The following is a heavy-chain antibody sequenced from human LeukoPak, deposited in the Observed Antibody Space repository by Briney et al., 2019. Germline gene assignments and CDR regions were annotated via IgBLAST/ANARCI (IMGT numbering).Heavy chain of an antibody. D-gene: IGHD2-15*01. J-gene: IGHJ3*02. Sequence: SETLSLTCTVSGGSISSTGDFWGWIRQTPGKGLEWIGNIYYSGSTYYNPPLKSRVTTSVDTPKNQFSLKLSPVTAADTAVYYCARRRIAQRAFDIWGQGTMVTVSS. CDR2: IYYSGST. V-gene: IGHV4-39*01. CDR1: GGSISSTGDF. CDR3: ARRRIAQRAFDI.